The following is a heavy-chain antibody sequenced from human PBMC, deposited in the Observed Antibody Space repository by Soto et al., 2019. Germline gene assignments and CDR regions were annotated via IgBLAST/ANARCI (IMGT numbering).Heavy chain of an antibody. D-gene: IGHD1-1*01. CDR2: IYTNGRT. V-gene: IGHV4-30-4*01. CDR1: SASIASGDYY. CDR3: AREQHWHPGTFDS. J-gene: IGHJ4*02. Sequence: QVQLQESGPGLVEPSQTLSLTCTVGSASIASGDYYWTWLRQPPGKGPEWIGYIYTNGRTYYNPSLQARVTISMDISQNQFSLRLTSMTPADSAVYYCAREQHWHPGTFDSWGPGISLIVSS.